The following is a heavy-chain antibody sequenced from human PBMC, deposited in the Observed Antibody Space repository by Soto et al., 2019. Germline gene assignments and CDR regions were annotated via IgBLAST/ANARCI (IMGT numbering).Heavy chain of an antibody. D-gene: IGHD5-18*01. Sequence: LRLSCAASGFTFSSYEMNWVRQAPGKGLEWVSYISSSGSTIYYADSVKGRFTISRDNAKNSLYLQMNSLRAEDTAVYYCARDLAAGYSYGYFSYYYGMDVWGQGTTVTVSS. J-gene: IGHJ6*02. CDR3: ARDLAAGYSYGYFSYYYGMDV. CDR1: GFTFSSYE. V-gene: IGHV3-48*03. CDR2: ISSSGSTI.